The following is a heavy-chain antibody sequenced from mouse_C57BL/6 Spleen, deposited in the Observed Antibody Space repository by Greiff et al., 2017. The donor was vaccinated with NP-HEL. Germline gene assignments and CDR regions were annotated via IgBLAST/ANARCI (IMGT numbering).Heavy chain of an antibody. V-gene: IGHV1-52*01. J-gene: IGHJ1*03. CDR1: GYTFTSYW. CDR2: IDPSDSET. Sequence: QVQLQQPGAELVRPGSSVKLSCKASGYTFTSYWMHWVKQRPIQGLEWIGNIDPSDSETHYNQKFKDKATLTVVKSSSTAYMQLSSLTSEDSAVYYCAFYYYGSSRYFDVWGTGTTVTVSS. D-gene: IGHD1-1*01. CDR3: AFYYYGSSRYFDV.